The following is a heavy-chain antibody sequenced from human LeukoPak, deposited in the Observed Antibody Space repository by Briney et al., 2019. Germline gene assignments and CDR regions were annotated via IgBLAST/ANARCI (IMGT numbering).Heavy chain of an antibody. Sequence: SETLSLTCTVSGGSISSYYWSWIRQPPGKGLEWIGYIFYSGSTKYNPSLKSRVTISVDTSKNQFSLKLSSVTAADTAVYYCARGSVPYSSSWDHFDYWGQGTLVTVPS. CDR1: GGSISSYY. CDR2: IFYSGST. CDR3: ARGSVPYSSSWDHFDY. J-gene: IGHJ4*02. D-gene: IGHD6-13*01. V-gene: IGHV4-59*01.